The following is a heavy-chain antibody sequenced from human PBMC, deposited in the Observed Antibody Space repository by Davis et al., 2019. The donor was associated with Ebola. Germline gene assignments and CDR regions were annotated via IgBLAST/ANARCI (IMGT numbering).Heavy chain of an antibody. V-gene: IGHV3-21*01. Sequence: PGGSLRLSCAASGFTFSSYEMNWVRQAPGKGLEWVSSISSVSSYIFYADSVKGRFTISRDNSKNSLYLQMNSLRAEDTAVYYCARWETGPYYYYGVDVWGQGATVTVSS. J-gene: IGHJ6*02. D-gene: IGHD1-26*01. CDR1: GFTFSSYE. CDR2: ISSVSSYI. CDR3: ARWETGPYYYYGVDV.